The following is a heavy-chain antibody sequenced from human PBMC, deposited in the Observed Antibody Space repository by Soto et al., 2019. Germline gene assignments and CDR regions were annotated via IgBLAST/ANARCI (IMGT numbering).Heavy chain of an antibody. CDR1: GFAFSSYA. CDR2: ISGSGGST. Sequence: GSLRLSCAADGFAFSSYAMSWVRQAPGKGLEWVSAISGSGGSTYYADSVKGRFTISRDNSKNTLYLQMNSLRAEDTAVYYCAKNGNIVVVPAAPDYWGQGTLVSVSS. V-gene: IGHV3-23*01. D-gene: IGHD2-2*01. J-gene: IGHJ4*02. CDR3: AKNGNIVVVPAAPDY.